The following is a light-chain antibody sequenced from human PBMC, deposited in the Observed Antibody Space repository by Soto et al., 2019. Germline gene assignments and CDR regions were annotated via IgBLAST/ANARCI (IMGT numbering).Light chain of an antibody. Sequence: EIVMTQSPATLSVSPGGRATLSCRASQSVSRNLAWYQQKPGQSPRLLIYGASTRATGVPARFGGSGSGTVFTLTISSLQSEDSALYYCQQRSDWPPAFTFGPGTKVDIK. CDR3: QQRSDWPPAFT. CDR2: GAS. CDR1: QSVSRN. V-gene: IGKV3-15*01. J-gene: IGKJ3*01.